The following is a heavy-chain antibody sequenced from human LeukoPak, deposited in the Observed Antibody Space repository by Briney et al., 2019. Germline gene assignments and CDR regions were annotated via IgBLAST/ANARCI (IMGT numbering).Heavy chain of an antibody. CDR2: ISGSGGST. J-gene: IGHJ4*02. CDR3: AREMRAPFWSGYRPFDY. D-gene: IGHD3-3*01. V-gene: IGHV3-23*01. CDR1: GFTFSNYV. Sequence: GGSLRLSCAASGFTFSNYVMSWVRQAPGKGLKWVSTISGSGGSTYYADSVKGRFTISRDNSKNTLYLQMNSLRAEDTAVYYCAREMRAPFWSGYRPFDYWGQGTLVTVSS.